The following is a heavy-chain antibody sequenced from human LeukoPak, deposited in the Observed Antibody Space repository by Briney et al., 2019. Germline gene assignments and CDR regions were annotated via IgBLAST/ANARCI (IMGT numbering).Heavy chain of an antibody. CDR2: IYYSGST. V-gene: IGHV4-59*01. J-gene: IGHJ3*02. CDR1: GGSISSDY. Sequence: SETLSLTCTVSGGSISSDYWSWIRQPPGKGLEWIGYIYYSGSTNYNPSLKSRVTISVDTSKNQFSLKLSSVTAADTAVYYCARDRHYDFWSGLHAFDIWGQGTMVTVSS. D-gene: IGHD3-3*01. CDR3: ARDRHYDFWSGLHAFDI.